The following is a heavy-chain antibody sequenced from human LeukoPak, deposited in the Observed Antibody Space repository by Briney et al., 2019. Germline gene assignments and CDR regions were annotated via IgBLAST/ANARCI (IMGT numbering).Heavy chain of an antibody. D-gene: IGHD4-17*01. CDR3: ARDPGDNDAFDI. Sequence: PGGSLRLSCAASGFTFSSYAMSWVRQAPGKGLEWVSAISGSGGSTYYADSVKGRFTISRDNSKNAVYLQMNSLRAEDTAVYYCARDPGDNDAFDIWGQGTMVTVSS. J-gene: IGHJ3*02. V-gene: IGHV3-23*01. CDR2: ISGSGGST. CDR1: GFTFSSYA.